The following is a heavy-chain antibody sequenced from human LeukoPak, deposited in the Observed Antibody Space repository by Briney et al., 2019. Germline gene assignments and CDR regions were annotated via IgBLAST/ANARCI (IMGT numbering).Heavy chain of an antibody. V-gene: IGHV3-23*01. J-gene: IGHJ4*02. CDR3: AKDRTTVTPLYYFDY. CDR2: ISGSGGSA. D-gene: IGHD4-17*01. CDR1: GFTFSSYA. Sequence: GGSLRLSCAASGFTFSSYAMHWVRQAPGKGLEWVSAISGSGGSAYYADSVKGRFTISRDNSKNTLYLQMNSLRAEDTAVYYCAKDRTTVTPLYYFDYWGQGTLVTVSS.